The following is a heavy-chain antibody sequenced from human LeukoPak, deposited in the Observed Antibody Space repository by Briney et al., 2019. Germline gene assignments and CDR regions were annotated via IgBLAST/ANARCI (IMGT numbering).Heavy chain of an antibody. V-gene: IGHV3-7*01. CDR3: ARVYYFGSGSYSSYYYYMDV. CDR2: IKQDGSEK. Sequence: GGSLRLSCAASGFTFSSYWMSWVRQAPGKGLEWVANIKQDGSEKYYVDSVKGRFTISRDNAKNSLYLQMNSLRAEDTAVYYCARVYYFGSGSYSSYYYYMDVWGKGTTVTVS. D-gene: IGHD3-10*01. CDR1: GFTFSSYW. J-gene: IGHJ6*03.